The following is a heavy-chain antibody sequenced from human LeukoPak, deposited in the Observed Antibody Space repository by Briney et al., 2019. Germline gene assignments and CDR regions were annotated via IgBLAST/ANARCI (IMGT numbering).Heavy chain of an antibody. CDR1: GGTFSSYA. Sequence: ASVKVSCKASGGTFSSYAISWVRQAPGQGLEWMGGIIPIFGTANYAQKFQGRVTITADESTSTAYMELSSLRSEDTAVYYCARDSLGSGWYFYGMDVWGQGTTVTVSS. D-gene: IGHD6-19*01. CDR2: IIPIFGTA. CDR3: ARDSLGSGWYFYGMDV. J-gene: IGHJ6*02. V-gene: IGHV1-69*13.